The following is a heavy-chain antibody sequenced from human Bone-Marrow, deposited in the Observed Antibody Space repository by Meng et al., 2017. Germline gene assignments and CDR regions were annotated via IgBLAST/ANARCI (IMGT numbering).Heavy chain of an antibody. J-gene: IGHJ4*02. Sequence: GESLKISCAASGFTFSNAWMSWVRQAPGKGLEWVGRIKNKIDGETTDYAAPVKGRFTISRDELKKGLYLQMNSLTTEDTAVYYCATDLGLIVTPNVGYWGQGTLVTVSS. CDR2: IKNKIDGETT. V-gene: IGHV3-15*01. CDR3: ATDLGLIVTPNVGY. CDR1: GFTFSNAW. D-gene: IGHD5-12*01.